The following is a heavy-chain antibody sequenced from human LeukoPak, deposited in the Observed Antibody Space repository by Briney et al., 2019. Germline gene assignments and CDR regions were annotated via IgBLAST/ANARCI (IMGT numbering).Heavy chain of an antibody. CDR3: ARVDDLDAFDI. V-gene: IGHV3-30*04. CDR2: ISDDGTSK. Sequence: GGSLRLSCAASGFTFSSYAMHWVRQAPGKGLEWVAVISDDGTSKFYADSVKGRFTIFGDNSKNTLFLQINSLRPEDTAMYYCARVDDLDAFDIWGQGTLVTVSS. CDR1: GFTFSSYA. J-gene: IGHJ3*02. D-gene: IGHD2-2*03.